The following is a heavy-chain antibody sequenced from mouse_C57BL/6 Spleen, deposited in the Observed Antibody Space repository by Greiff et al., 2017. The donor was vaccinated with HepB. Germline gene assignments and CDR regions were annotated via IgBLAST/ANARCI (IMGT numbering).Heavy chain of an antibody. Sequence: VQLQQPGAELVKPGASVKMSCKASGYTFTSYWITWVKQRPGQGLEWIGDIYPGSGSTNYNEKFKSKATLTVDTSSSRAYMQLSSLTSEDSAVYYCAREDYYGSTTEAYRGQGTLVTVSA. CDR2: IYPGSGST. D-gene: IGHD1-1*01. CDR1: GYTFTSYW. J-gene: IGHJ3*01. V-gene: IGHV1-55*01. CDR3: AREDYYGSTTEAY.